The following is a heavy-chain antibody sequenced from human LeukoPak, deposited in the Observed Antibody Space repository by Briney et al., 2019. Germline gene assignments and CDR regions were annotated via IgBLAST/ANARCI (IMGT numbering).Heavy chain of an antibody. CDR1: GFTFSKFP. CDR2: ISASGDVT. J-gene: IGHJ4*02. D-gene: IGHD5-24*01. Sequence: GGSLRLSCAASGFTFSKFPMGWVRQAPGRGLEWVSAISASGDVTFYADSLRGRFTISRDTSQNELYLQMNSLRVDDSAIYYCAKDHSADGWPTFEYWGRGTLVTVSS. V-gene: IGHV3-23*01. CDR3: AKDHSADGWPTFEY.